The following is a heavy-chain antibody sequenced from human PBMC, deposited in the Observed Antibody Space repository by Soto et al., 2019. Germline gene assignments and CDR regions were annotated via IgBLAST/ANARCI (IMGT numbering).Heavy chain of an antibody. CDR1: GFTFSSYA. J-gene: IGHJ3*02. Sequence: QVQLVESGGGVVHPGRSLRLSCAASGFTFSSYAMHWVRQAPGKGLEWVAVIWNDGSKTVHADSVKGRLTISRDNSGNTLYLQMNNLRAEDTALYYCARDDDRNDNAFDMWGQGTMVTVSP. CDR2: IWNDGSKT. V-gene: IGHV3-33*08. D-gene: IGHD1-1*01. CDR3: ARDDDRNDNAFDM.